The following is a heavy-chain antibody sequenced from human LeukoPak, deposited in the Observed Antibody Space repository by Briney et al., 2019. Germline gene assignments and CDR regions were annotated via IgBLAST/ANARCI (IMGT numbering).Heavy chain of an antibody. J-gene: IGHJ6*03. CDR1: GGTFSSYA. Sequence: ASVKVFCKASGGTFSSYAISWVRQAPGQGLEWMGGIIPIFGTANYAQKFQGRVTITTDESTSTAYMELSSLRSEDTAVYYCARDVRVKQQLTIRGSDYFYYMDVWGNGTTVIVSS. V-gene: IGHV1-69*05. CDR3: ARDVRVKQQLTIRGSDYFYYMDV. CDR2: IIPIFGTA. D-gene: IGHD6-13*01.